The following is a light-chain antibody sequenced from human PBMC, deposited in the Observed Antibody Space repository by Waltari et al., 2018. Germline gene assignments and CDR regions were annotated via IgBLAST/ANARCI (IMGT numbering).Light chain of an antibody. CDR2: VNSDGSH. CDR1: SGHSSNV. Sequence: QLVLTQSPSASASLGASIKLTCTLSSGHSSNVIAWLQQQPEKGPRYLMKVNSDGSHTRGNEIPDRFSGSSSGAERYLTISSLQSEDEADYYCQTRGHGTWVFGGGTKLTV. V-gene: IGLV4-69*01. J-gene: IGLJ3*02. CDR3: QTRGHGTWV.